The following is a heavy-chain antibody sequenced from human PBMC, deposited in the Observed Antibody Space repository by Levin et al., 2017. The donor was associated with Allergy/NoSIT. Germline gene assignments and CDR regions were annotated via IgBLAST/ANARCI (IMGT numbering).Heavy chain of an antibody. CDR2: MNPNSGNT. CDR3: ARVLDDFWSGYAYYYYGMDV. V-gene: IGHV1-8*01. Sequence: ASVKVSCKASGYTFTSYDINWVRQATGQGLEWMGWMNPNSGNTGYAQKFQGRVTMTRNTSISTAYMELSSLRSEDTAVYYCARVLDDFWSGYAYYYYGMDVWGQGTTVTVSS. D-gene: IGHD3-3*01. J-gene: IGHJ6*02. CDR1: GYTFTSYD.